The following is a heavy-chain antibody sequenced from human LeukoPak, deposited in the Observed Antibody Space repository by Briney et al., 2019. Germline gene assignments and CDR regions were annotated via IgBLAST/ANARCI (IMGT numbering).Heavy chain of an antibody. CDR3: ARALTSVYNSGWPSAAY. J-gene: IGHJ4*02. V-gene: IGHV3-7*01. Sequence: GGSLRLSCAASGFTFSSYWMNWVRQAPGKGLEWVANIKYDGSETYHVDSVKGRFTIYRDNTKNSLYLQMNSLRVEDMPVYYCARALTSVYNSGWPSAAYWGQGTQVTVSS. CDR2: IKYDGSET. D-gene: IGHD1-20*01. CDR1: GFTFSSYW.